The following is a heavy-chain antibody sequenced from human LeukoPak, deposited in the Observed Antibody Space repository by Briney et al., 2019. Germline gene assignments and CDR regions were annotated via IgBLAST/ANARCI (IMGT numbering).Heavy chain of an antibody. CDR2: IGAYNGNT. J-gene: IGHJ4*02. D-gene: IGHD3-9*01. CDR3: ARDSYDILTGYYLRFDY. Sequence: VKVSCKASGYTFTSYDISWVRQAPGQGLEWMGWIGAYNGNTNYAQKLQGRVTMTTDTSTSTAYMELRSLRSDDTAVYYCARDSYDILTGYYLRFDYWGQGTLVTVSS. V-gene: IGHV1-18*01. CDR1: GYTFTSYD.